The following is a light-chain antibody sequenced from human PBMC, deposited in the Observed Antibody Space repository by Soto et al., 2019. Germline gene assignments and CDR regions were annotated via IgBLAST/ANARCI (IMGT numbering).Light chain of an antibody. V-gene: IGKV1-33*01. J-gene: IGKJ1*01. CDR1: QDISNY. CDR3: QQYNSYWGT. CDR2: DAS. Sequence: DIQMTQSPSSLSASVGDRVTIPCQASQDISNYLNWYQQKPGKAPKLLIYDASNLETGVPSRFSGSGSGTDFTFTISSLQPDDFATYYCQQYNSYWGTFGQGTKVDIK.